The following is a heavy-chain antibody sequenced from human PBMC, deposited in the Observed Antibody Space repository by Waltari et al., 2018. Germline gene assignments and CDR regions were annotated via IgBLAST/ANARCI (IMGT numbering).Heavy chain of an antibody. CDR2: SSALGKSD. D-gene: IGHD4-4*01. V-gene: IGHV3-23*04. CDR3: ARKNSSAWPAFDY. J-gene: IGHJ4*02. Sequence: EVHLVESGRGVIQPGGSLRLSCAASGFVFTNYAMSWVRRAPGKGLEWVSGSSALGKSDFYADAVKGRFIVSRDNAKNTLFLDMNKLTAEDTAMYYCARKNSSAWPAFDYWGQGLLVTVSP. CDR1: GFVFTNYA.